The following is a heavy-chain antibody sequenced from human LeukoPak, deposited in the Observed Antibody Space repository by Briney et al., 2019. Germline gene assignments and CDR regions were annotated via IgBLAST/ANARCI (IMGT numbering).Heavy chain of an antibody. CDR3: ARHGGSSGWYHFDY. CDR2: IYYSGST. Sequence: PSETLSLTCTVSGGSISSSSFYWGWIRQPPGKGLEWIGSIYYSGSTYYNPSLKSRVTISVDTSKNQFSLNLNSVTAADTALYYCARHGGSSGWYHFDYWGQGTLSPSPQ. V-gene: IGHV4-39*01. J-gene: IGHJ4*02. CDR1: GGSISSSSFY. D-gene: IGHD6-13*01.